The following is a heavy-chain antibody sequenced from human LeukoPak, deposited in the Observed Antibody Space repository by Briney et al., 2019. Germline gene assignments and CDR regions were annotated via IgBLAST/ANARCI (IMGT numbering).Heavy chain of an antibody. Sequence: SETLSLTCTVSGGSISSGDYYWSWIRQPPGKGLEWIGYIYYSGSTYYNPSLKSRVTISVDTSKNQFSLKLSSVTAADTAVYYCARGVRGPTPLDYWGQGTLVTVSS. CDR3: ARGVRGPTPLDY. CDR2: IYYSGST. CDR1: GGSISSGDYY. D-gene: IGHD3-10*01. J-gene: IGHJ4*02. V-gene: IGHV4-30-4*08.